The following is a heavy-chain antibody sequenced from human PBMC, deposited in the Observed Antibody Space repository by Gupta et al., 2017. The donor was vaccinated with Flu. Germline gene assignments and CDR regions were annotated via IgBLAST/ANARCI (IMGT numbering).Heavy chain of an antibody. J-gene: IGHJ4*02. CDR2: INRDGTVT. Sequence: EVQLVESGGGLVKPGGSLRLSCAVYGFIFNEYNMNWVRQAPGKGLEWVAYINRDGTVTKYAESVKGRFTISRDNARDSLFLQMDALRTEDTAIYYCAAWTQLWSPHYWGQGTQVTVSA. D-gene: IGHD5-18*01. CDR1: GFIFNEYN. CDR3: AAWTQLWSPHY. V-gene: IGHV3-21*04.